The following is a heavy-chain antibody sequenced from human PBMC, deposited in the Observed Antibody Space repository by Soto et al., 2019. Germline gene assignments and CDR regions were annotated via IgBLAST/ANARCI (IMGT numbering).Heavy chain of an antibody. V-gene: IGHV3-23*01. CDR2: ISGSDDST. CDR1: GFTFSSYA. J-gene: IGHJ4*02. Sequence: EVQLLESGGGLVQPGESLRLSCAASGFTFSSYAMSWVRQAPGKGLEWVSVISGSDDSTYYADSVKGRFTISRDNSNNTLYRQMNSLRAEDTAVYYCAKRSSSSTFDYWGQGTLVTVSS. CDR3: AKRSSSSTFDY. D-gene: IGHD6-6*01.